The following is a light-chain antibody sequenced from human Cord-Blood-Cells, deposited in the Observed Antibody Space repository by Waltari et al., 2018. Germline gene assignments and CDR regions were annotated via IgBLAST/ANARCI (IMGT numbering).Light chain of an antibody. CDR1: SSHVGGYNP. Sequence: QSALTPPPSVSGSPGQSITIPCTGTSSHVGGYNPVSWYQQHPGKAPKLMIYEGSKRPSGVSNRFSGSKSGNTASLTISGLQAEDEADDYCCSYAGSSTYVFVTGTKVTVL. V-gene: IGLV2-23*01. J-gene: IGLJ1*01. CDR2: EGS. CDR3: CSYAGSSTYV.